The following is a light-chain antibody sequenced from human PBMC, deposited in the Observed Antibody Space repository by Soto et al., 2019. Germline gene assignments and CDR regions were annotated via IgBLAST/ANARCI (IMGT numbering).Light chain of an antibody. CDR1: SSNIGAGYD. CDR3: TSYRSSSTPSYV. Sequence: QSVLTQPPSVSGAPGQTITISCTGSSSNIGAGYDVHWYQQLPGRAPKLLIYGNNNRPSGVPDRFSVSKSGTSVSLAITGLRGEDEADYFCTSYRSSSTPSYVFGTGTKLT. CDR2: GNN. J-gene: IGLJ1*01. V-gene: IGLV1-40*01.